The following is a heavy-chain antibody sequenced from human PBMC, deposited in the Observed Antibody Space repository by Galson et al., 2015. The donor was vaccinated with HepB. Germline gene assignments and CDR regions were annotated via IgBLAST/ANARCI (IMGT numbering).Heavy chain of an antibody. CDR3: ARLSIAARLGPGSDY. J-gene: IGHJ4*02. D-gene: IGHD6-6*01. CDR1: GGTFSSYA. CDR2: IIHIFGTA. Sequence: SVKVSCKASGGTFSSYAISWVRQAPGQGLEWMGGIIHIFGTANYAQKFQGRVTITADKSTSTAYMELSSLRSEDTAVYYCARLSIAARLGPGSDYWGQGTLVTVSS. V-gene: IGHV1-69*06.